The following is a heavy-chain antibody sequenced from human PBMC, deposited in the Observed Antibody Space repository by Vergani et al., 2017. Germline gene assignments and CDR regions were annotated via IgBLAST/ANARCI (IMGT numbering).Heavy chain of an antibody. CDR1: GFAFTTYG. CDR2: ISFDGTKI. D-gene: IGHD3-9*01. V-gene: IGHV3-30*02. CDR3: AKEAAYYDILTADSAMDV. J-gene: IGHJ6*02. Sequence: VQLVEWGGAVVQPGGSLRLSCAASGFAFTTYGMHWARQAPGKGLAWVAFISFDGTKIYYADSVKGRFTISRDNSKNSLYLQMTSLRAEDTAVYYCAKEAAYYDILTADSAMDVWGQGTTVTVS.